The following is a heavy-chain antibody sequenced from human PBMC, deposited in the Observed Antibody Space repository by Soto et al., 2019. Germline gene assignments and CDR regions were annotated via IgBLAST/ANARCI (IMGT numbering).Heavy chain of an antibody. Sequence: QLQLVQSGAEVKKPGSSLKVACKTSGVTFSTSGISWVRQGPGQGPEWMGGIILWFGTPKYARKFQGRVSLTADASATKPYLGLSGICSDDTAIYYFARVPPSICGGGNCYRLDSYFDSWGQGSQVVVSS. J-gene: IGHJ4*03. CDR1: GVTFSTSG. CDR3: ARVPPSICGGGNCYRLDSYFDS. CDR2: IILWFGTP. V-gene: IGHV1-69*01. D-gene: IGHD2-21*01.